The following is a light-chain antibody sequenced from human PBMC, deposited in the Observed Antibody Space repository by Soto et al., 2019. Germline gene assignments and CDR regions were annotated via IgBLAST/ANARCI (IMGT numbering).Light chain of an antibody. J-gene: IGKJ4*01. V-gene: IGKV1-39*01. CDR2: TAS. Sequence: DIQMTQSPSSLSASVGDRVTITCRASQSINSYLNWYQQKPGKAPKLLIYTASTLQSGVPSRFTGMGSGTDFTLTISSLQPEDFATYYCPQSYSTPVAFGGGTKVDIK. CDR3: PQSYSTPVA. CDR1: QSINSY.